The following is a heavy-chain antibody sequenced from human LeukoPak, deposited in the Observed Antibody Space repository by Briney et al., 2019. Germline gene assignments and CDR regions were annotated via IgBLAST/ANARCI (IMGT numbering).Heavy chain of an antibody. CDR1: GGTFSSYA. V-gene: IGHV1-69*13. D-gene: IGHD3-10*01. CDR2: IIPIFGTA. Sequence: ASVKVSCKASGGTFSSYAISWVRQAPGQGLEWMGGIIPIFGTANYAQKFQGRVTITADESTSTAYMELSSLRSEDTAVYYCARSYYYGSGSYYFGNFDYWGQGTLVTVSS. CDR3: ARSYYYGSGSYYFGNFDY. J-gene: IGHJ4*02.